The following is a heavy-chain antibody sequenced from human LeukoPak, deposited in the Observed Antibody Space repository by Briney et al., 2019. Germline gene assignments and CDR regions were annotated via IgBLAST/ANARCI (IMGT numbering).Heavy chain of an antibody. J-gene: IGHJ6*02. V-gene: IGHV1-8*01. D-gene: IGHD6-19*01. CDR2: MNPNSGNT. CDR3: ARGASSGWYSYYYYYGMDV. Sequence: ASVKVSCKASGYTFTSYDISWVRQATGQGLEWMGWMNPNSGNTGYAQKFQGRVTMTRNTSISTAYMELSSLRSEDTAVYYCARGASSGWYSYYYYYGMDVWGQGTTVTVSS. CDR1: GYTFTSYD.